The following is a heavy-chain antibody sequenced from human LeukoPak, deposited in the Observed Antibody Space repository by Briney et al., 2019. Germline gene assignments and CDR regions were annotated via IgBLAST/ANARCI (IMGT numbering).Heavy chain of an antibody. CDR2: IYYSGST. CDR3: ARAVVGATTGFDY. CDR1: GDSISSYY. D-gene: IGHD1-26*01. V-gene: IGHV4-59*12. Sequence: SETLSLTCTVSGDSISSYYWSWIRQPPGKGLEWIGYIYYSGSTNYNPSLKSRVTISVDTSKNQFSLKLSSVTAADTAVYYCARAVVGATTGFDYWGQGTLVTVSS. J-gene: IGHJ4*02.